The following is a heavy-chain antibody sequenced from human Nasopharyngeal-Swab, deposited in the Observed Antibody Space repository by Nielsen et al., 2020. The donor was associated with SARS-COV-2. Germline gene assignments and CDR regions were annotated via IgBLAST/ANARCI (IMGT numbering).Heavy chain of an antibody. CDR2: IYWDDDK. D-gene: IGHD2-15*01. J-gene: IGHJ5*02. V-gene: IGHV2-5*02. CDR3: AHRPNAYCSGSSCYNWFDP. CDR1: GFSLSTSGVG. Sequence: SGPTLVKPTQTLTLTCTFTGFSLSTSGVGVGWIRQPTGKALELLALIYWDDDKRYSPSLKSRLTITKDTSKNQVVLTMTNMDPVDTATYYCAHRPNAYCSGSSCYNWFDPWGQGTLVTVSS.